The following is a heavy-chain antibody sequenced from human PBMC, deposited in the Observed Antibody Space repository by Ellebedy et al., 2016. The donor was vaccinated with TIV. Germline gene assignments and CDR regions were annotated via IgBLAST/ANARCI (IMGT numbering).Heavy chain of an antibody. CDR3: ARFFDSGSTGDY. J-gene: IGHJ4*02. Sequence: MPGGSLRLSCTVSGGSISSYYWSWSRQPPGKGLEWIGYFYNSVNTIYNPSLKSRVSMSVDTSKNQVSLKLRSVTAEDTAVYYCARFFDSGSTGDYWGQGTLVTVSS. D-gene: IGHD3-10*01. CDR2: FYNSVNT. CDR1: GGSISSYY. V-gene: IGHV4-59*08.